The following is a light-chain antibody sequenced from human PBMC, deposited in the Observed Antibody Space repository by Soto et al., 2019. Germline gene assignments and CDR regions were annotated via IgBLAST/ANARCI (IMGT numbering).Light chain of an antibody. Sequence: DIALTQSPGTLSLSPGDRAILSCRASQSVNSGSLAWYQQRPGQAPRLLIYGATIRATGSPDKFSGSGSGTDCTLTISGLELEDFAVYYCQQYGSSVRTFGQGTEVEIK. CDR3: QQYGSSVRT. V-gene: IGKV3-20*01. CDR1: QSVNSGS. CDR2: GAT. J-gene: IGKJ1*01.